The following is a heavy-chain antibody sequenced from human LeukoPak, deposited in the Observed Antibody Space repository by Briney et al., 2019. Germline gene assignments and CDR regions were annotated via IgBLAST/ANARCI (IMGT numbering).Heavy chain of an antibody. CDR2: ISSSGSTI. CDR3: ARDLGIYSSGWYWDY. CDR1: GFTFSSYE. D-gene: IGHD6-19*01. J-gene: IGHJ4*02. V-gene: IGHV3-48*03. Sequence: GGSLRLSCAASGFTFSSYEMNWVRQAPGKGLEWVSYISSSGSTIYYADSVKGRFTISRDNAKNSLYLQMNSLRAEDTAVYYCARDLGIYSSGWYWDYWGQGTLVTVSS.